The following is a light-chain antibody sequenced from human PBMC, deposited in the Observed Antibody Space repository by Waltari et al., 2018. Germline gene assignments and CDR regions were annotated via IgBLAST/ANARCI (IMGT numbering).Light chain of an antibody. CDR2: DVS. Sequence: QHHPRNAPKLILFDVSSRPPGVSNSVSGSKSGNTASLTISGLQAEDEADDYCSSYISSSTLELFGGGTSLTVL. V-gene: IGLV2-14*03. CDR3: SSYISSSTLEL. J-gene: IGLJ2*01.